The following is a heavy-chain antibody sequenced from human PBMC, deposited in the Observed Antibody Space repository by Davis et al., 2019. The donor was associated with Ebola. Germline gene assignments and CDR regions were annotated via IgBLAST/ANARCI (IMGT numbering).Heavy chain of an antibody. D-gene: IGHD3-16*01. Sequence: PGGSLRLSCAASGFTFSAYWMYWVRQDPTKGLVWVSRINNDGNHITYADSVKGRFTISRDNAKSTLYLQMNSLSAEDTAVYYCANPLVWGQGTLVTVSS. CDR1: GFTFSAYW. V-gene: IGHV3-74*03. J-gene: IGHJ4*02. CDR3: ANPLV. CDR2: INNDGNHI.